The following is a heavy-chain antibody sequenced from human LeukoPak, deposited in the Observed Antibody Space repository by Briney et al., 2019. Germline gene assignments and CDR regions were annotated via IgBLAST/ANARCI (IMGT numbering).Heavy chain of an antibody. V-gene: IGHV3-7*01. D-gene: IGHD2-21*02. J-gene: IGHJ3*02. CDR3: AREVTASSFDI. CDR1: GFSFSDYW. Sequence: GGSLRLSCAASGFSFSDYWMSWVRQAPGSGLEWVGNINQDGSQNSSVDSVKGRFTISRDNAKNSLYLQMNSLGAEDTALYYCAREVTASSFDILGQGTMVTVSS. CDR2: INQDGSQN.